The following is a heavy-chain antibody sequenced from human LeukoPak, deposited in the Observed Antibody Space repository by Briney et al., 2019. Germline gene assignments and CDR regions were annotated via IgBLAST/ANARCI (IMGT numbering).Heavy chain of an antibody. D-gene: IGHD3-22*01. CDR3: ARGAAGLYYFDY. Sequence: GGSLRLSCGASGFTFSSYSMNWVRQAPGKGLEWVSSISSSSSYIYYADSVKGRFTISRDNAKNSLYLQMNSLRAEDTAVYYCARGAAGLYYFDYWGQGTLVTVSS. V-gene: IGHV3-21*01. CDR2: ISSSSSYI. CDR1: GFTFSSYS. J-gene: IGHJ4*02.